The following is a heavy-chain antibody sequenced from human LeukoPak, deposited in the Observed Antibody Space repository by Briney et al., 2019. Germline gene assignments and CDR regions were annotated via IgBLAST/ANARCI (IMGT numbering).Heavy chain of an antibody. CDR2: IDPKSGGA. V-gene: IGHV1-2*02. CDR1: GYTFTAKF. J-gene: IGHJ4*02. D-gene: IGHD3-22*01. Sequence: ASVKVSCKASGYTFTAKFLHWLRQAPGEGLEWMGGIDPKSGGAVYAQNFRDRVTVTRDTSVSTAYMELIRLTSDDTALYYCAIENCDGSSGCSKAFDYWGQGTLVTVSS. CDR3: AIENCDGSSGCSKAFDY.